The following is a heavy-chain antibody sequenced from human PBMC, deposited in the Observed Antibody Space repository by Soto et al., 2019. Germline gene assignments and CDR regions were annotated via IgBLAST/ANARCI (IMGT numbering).Heavy chain of an antibody. V-gene: IGHV4-39*01. J-gene: IGHJ4*02. CDR2: IYYSGST. Sequence: PSETLSLTCTVSGGSISSSIYYWGWIRQPPGKGLEWIGSIYYSGSTYYNPSLKSRVTISVDTSKNQFSLKLSSVTAADTAVYYCARPGGSSSYFDYWGQGTLVTVSS. CDR1: GGSISSSIYY. D-gene: IGHD6-6*01. CDR3: ARPGGSSSYFDY.